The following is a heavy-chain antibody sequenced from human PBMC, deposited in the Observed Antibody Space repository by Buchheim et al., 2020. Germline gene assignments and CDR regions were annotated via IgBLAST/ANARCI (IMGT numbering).Heavy chain of an antibody. CDR1: GFTFSKVG. CDR3: AKDSHSFDY. V-gene: IGHV3-23*04. CDR2: ISGSGGST. Sequence: EVKLVESGGTLIEPGKSLTLSCVTSGFTFSKVGLTWVRQAPGKGLEWVSAISGSGGSTYYADSVKGRFTISRDNSKNTLYLQMNSLRAEDTAVYYCAKDSHSFDYWGQGTL. J-gene: IGHJ4*02.